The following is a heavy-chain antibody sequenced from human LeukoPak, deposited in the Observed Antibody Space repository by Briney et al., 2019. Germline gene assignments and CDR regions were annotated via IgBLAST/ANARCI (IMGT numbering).Heavy chain of an antibody. CDR1: GGSISSYY. CDR3: ARGPSDFWSGYFFDH. D-gene: IGHD3-3*01. V-gene: IGHV4-34*01. Sequence: SETLSLTCTVSGGSISSYYWSWIRQPPGKGLEWIGEINHSGSTNYSPSLKSRVTISVDTSKNQFSLKLSSVTAADTAVYYCARGPSDFWSGYFFDHWGQGTLVTVSS. J-gene: IGHJ4*02. CDR2: INHSGST.